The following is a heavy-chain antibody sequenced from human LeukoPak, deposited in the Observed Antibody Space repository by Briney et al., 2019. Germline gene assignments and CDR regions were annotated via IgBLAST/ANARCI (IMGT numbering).Heavy chain of an antibody. CDR3: TRALYYYYMDV. J-gene: IGHJ6*03. Sequence: GGSLRLSCTASGFTFGDYAMSWVRQAPGKGLEWVGFIRSKAYGGTTEYAASVKGRFTISRDDSKSIAYLQMNSLKTEDTAVYYCTRALYYYYMDVWGKGTTVTISS. V-gene: IGHV3-49*04. CDR2: IRSKAYGGTT. CDR1: GFTFGDYA.